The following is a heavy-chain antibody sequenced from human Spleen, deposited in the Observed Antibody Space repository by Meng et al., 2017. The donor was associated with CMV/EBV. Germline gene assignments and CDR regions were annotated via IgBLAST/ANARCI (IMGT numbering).Heavy chain of an antibody. J-gene: IGHJ4*02. Sequence: SGFTFSSYAMSWVRQAPGKGLEWVSSISGSGRSTYDADSVMGRFTISRDNSQNKMYLQMNSLRAEDTALYYCAKQGADSGYGIGFVSWGQGTLVTVSS. CDR1: GFTFSSYA. V-gene: IGHV3-23*01. CDR2: ISGSGRST. CDR3: AKQGADSGYGIGFVS. D-gene: IGHD5-12*01.